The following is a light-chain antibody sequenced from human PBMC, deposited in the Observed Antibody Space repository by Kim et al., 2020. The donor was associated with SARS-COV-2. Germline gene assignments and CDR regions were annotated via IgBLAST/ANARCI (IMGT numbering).Light chain of an antibody. V-gene: IGKV3-20*01. CDR3: QQYGSSPAT. CDR2: GAS. CDR1: QTVTSNY. Sequence: SPRERATLSCRACQTVTSNYLAWYQQKPGPAPRLLIYGASSRATGISDRFSGSGSGTDFTLTISRLEPEDFAVYYCQQYGSSPATFGQGTKVDIK. J-gene: IGKJ1*01.